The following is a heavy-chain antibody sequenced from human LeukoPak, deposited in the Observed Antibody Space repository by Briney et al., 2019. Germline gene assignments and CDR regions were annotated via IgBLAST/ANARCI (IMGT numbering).Heavy chain of an antibody. CDR2: INPSGGST. V-gene: IGHV1-46*01. D-gene: IGHD3-22*01. J-gene: IGHJ2*01. CDR1: GYTFTSYY. CDR3: ARDGRHDSSGYAYWYFDL. Sequence: GASVKVSCKASGYTFTSYYMLWVRQAPGQGLDWMGLINPSGGSTSYAQKFQGRVTMTRDTSTNTVYMELSSLRSEDTAVYFCARDGRHDSSGYAYWYFDLWGRGTPVTVSS.